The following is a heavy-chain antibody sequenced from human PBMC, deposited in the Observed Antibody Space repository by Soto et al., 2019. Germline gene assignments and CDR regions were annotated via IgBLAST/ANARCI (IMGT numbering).Heavy chain of an antibody. D-gene: IGHD2-2*01. J-gene: IGHJ5*02. Sequence: ASVKVSCKAPGYTFTSYGISWVRQAPGQGLEWMGWISAYNGNTNYAQKLQGRVTTTTDTSTSTAYMELRSLRSDDTAVYYCARRSVIPAAMDDNWFDPWGQGTLVTVSS. CDR2: ISAYNGNT. V-gene: IGHV1-18*01. CDR1: GYTFTSYG. CDR3: ARRSVIPAAMDDNWFDP.